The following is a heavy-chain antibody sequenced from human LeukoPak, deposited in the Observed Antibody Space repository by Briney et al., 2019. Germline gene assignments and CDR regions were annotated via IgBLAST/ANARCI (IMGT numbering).Heavy chain of an antibody. V-gene: IGHV1-46*01. CDR1: GYTFTSNY. J-gene: IGHJ5*02. CDR3: ARDNSVRDEAWWFNP. Sequence: ASVKVSCKAFGYTFTSNYMHWVRQAPGQGPEWMGVNSPSGGSTTYAQKFQGRVTLTRDMSTSTDYLELSSLRSEDTAVYYCARDNSVRDEAWWFNPWGQGTLVTVSP. CDR2: NSPSGGST. D-gene: IGHD5-24*01.